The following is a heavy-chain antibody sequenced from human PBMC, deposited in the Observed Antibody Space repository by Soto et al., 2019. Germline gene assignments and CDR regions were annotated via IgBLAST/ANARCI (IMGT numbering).Heavy chain of an antibody. V-gene: IGHV3-23*01. CDR3: AKVIAAAGTSCFDY. Sequence: GGSLILSCAASGFTFSSYAMSWVRQAPGKGLEWVSAISGSGGSTYYADSVKGRFTISRDNSKNTLYLQMNSLRAEDTAVYYCAKVIAAAGTSCFDYWGQGTLVTVSS. CDR2: ISGSGGST. CDR1: GFTFSSYA. J-gene: IGHJ4*02. D-gene: IGHD6-13*01.